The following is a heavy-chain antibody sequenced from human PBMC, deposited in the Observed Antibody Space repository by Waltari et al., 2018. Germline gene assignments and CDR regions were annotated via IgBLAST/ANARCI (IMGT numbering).Heavy chain of an antibody. D-gene: IGHD3-9*01. CDR3: VKDIFRWAFDI. Sequence: EVELLESGGGLVQPGGSLRLSCTTSGFTFSGNAMGWVRQAPGKGLEWVSGMGSDLNTHYADSVKGRFTISRDKSKNTLYLQMNSLRAEDTALYYCVKDIFRWAFDIWGQGTMVTVSS. CDR2: MGSDLNT. J-gene: IGHJ3*02. V-gene: IGHV3-23*01. CDR1: GFTFSGNA.